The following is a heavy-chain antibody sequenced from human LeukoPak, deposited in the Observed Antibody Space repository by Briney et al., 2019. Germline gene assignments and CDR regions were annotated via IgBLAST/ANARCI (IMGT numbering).Heavy chain of an antibody. CDR1: GGSISSGGYY. CDR2: IYHSGST. Sequence: SETLSLTCTVSGGSISSGGYYWSWIRQPPGKGLEWIGYIYHSGSTYYNPSLKSRVTISVDRSKNQFSLKLSSVTAADTDVYYCARDSSTTLDYWGQGTLVTVSS. J-gene: IGHJ4*02. D-gene: IGHD2-2*01. CDR3: ARDSSTTLDY. V-gene: IGHV4-30-2*01.